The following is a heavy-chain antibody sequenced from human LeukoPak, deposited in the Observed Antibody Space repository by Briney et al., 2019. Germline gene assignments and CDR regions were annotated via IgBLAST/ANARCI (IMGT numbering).Heavy chain of an antibody. CDR1: GGSISSSSYY. V-gene: IGHV4-39*01. CDR2: IYYSGST. J-gene: IGHJ4*02. CDR3: ARGRGYIDY. Sequence: PSETLSLTCTVSGGSISSSSYYWGWIRQPPGKGLEWIGSIYYSGSTYYSPSPKSRVTISVDTSKNQFSLKLSSVTAADTAVYYCARGRGYIDYWGQGTLVTVSS. D-gene: IGHD5-12*01.